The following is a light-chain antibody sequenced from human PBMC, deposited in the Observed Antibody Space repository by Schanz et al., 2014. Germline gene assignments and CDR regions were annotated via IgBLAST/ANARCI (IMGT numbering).Light chain of an antibody. Sequence: QSVLTQPPSVSGAPGQRVTISCTGSSSNIGAGYDVHWYQQLPGTAPKLLIYGNSNRPSGVPDRFSGSKSGTSGSLAISGLQSEDEADYYCAAWDDSPNLDGWVFGGGTKLTVL. CDR3: AAWDDSPNLDGWV. J-gene: IGLJ3*02. V-gene: IGLV1-40*01. CDR2: GNS. CDR1: SSNIGAGYD.